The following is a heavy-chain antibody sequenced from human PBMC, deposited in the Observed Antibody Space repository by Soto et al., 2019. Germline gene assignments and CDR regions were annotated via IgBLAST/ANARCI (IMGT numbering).Heavy chain of an antibody. J-gene: IGHJ6*03. CDR3: ANGWFGELTPYYYMDV. V-gene: IGHV3-23*01. Sequence: VQLLESGGGLVQPGGSLRVSCEASGFTFSNYAMTWVRQAPGRGLEWVSTISDSGGSTHYADSVKGRFTISRDNSKNTLYLQMNSLRAEDSAVYYCANGWFGELTPYYYMDVWGKGTTVTVSS. CDR2: ISDSGGST. CDR1: GFTFSNYA. D-gene: IGHD3-10*01.